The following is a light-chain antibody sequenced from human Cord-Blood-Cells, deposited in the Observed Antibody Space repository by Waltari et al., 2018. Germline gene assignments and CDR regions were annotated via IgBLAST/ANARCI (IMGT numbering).Light chain of an antibody. CDR3: CSYAGSSTFYV. Sequence: QSALPQPASVSGSPGQSITISCPGTSRDVGSFNLVSWYQQHPGKAPKLMIYEGSKRPSGVSNRFSGSKSGNTASLTISGLQAEDEADYYCCSYAGSSTFYVFGTGTKVTVL. V-gene: IGLV2-23*01. CDR2: EGS. J-gene: IGLJ1*01. CDR1: SRDVGSFNL.